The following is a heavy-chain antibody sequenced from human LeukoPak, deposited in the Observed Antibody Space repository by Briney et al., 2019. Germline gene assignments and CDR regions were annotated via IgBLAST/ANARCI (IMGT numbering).Heavy chain of an antibody. CDR2: IGGSGTTI. V-gene: IGHV3-11*01. Sequence: GGSLRLSCVASGFTFSDYSMTWIRQTPGKGLEWVSDIGGSGTTIYYADSVKGRFTISRDNAKSSLYLQMTSLRVEDTAVYYCAGVRGAAGFAFGIWGQGTVVTVSS. CDR1: GFTFSDYS. CDR3: AGVRGAAGFAFGI. J-gene: IGHJ3*02. D-gene: IGHD6-13*01.